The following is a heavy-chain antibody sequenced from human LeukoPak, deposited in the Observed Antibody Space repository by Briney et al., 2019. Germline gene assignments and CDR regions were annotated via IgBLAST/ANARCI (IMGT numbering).Heavy chain of an antibody. CDR2: IYASGST. Sequence: PSETLSLTCTVSGGSISPYYWSWIRQPAGKGLEWIGRIYASGSTNYNPSLQSRVTISVDKSKNNSSLNLSSVTAADTAVYYCARLSNYYDTTSGYYYSFDNWGQGTLVTVSS. V-gene: IGHV4-4*07. CDR1: GGSISPYY. D-gene: IGHD3-22*01. CDR3: ARLSNYYDTTSGYYYSFDN. J-gene: IGHJ4*02.